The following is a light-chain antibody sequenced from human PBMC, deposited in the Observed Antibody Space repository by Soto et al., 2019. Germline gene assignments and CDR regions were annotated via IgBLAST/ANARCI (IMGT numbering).Light chain of an antibody. CDR2: AAS. Sequence: DILMTQSPSTLSAGVGDRVTITCRASQRISTYLNWYQQKPGKAPTLLLYAASSLQSGVPSRFSGGGSGTDFTLTINTLQPEDFATYFCQQCYSPPRTFGQGTKVEIK. CDR1: QRISTY. CDR3: QQCYSPPRT. V-gene: IGKV1-39*01. J-gene: IGKJ1*01.